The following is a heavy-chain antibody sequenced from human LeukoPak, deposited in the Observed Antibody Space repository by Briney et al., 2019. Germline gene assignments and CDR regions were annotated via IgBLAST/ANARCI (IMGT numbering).Heavy chain of an antibody. CDR2: INSDGSST. CDR1: GFIFSSYW. Sequence: GGSLRLSCAASGFIFSSYWMHWVRQAPGKGLVWVSRINSDGSSTSYADSVKGRFTISRDNAKNTLYLQTNSLRAEDTAVYYCARERDYYDSSGYYVGGAFDIWGQGTMVAVSS. CDR3: ARERDYYDSSGYYVGGAFDI. V-gene: IGHV3-74*01. J-gene: IGHJ3*02. D-gene: IGHD3-22*01.